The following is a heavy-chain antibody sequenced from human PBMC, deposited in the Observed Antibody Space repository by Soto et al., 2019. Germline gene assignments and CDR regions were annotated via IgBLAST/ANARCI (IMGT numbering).Heavy chain of an antibody. CDR3: GRQGRGFIISLYGMDV. Sequence: PGESLKISCKGFGYSFTDYWIGWVRQLPGKGLEWMGLIYAGDSDTRYSPSFRGQVTISVDKSISTAYLQWSSLKASDSATYYCGRQGRGFIISLYGMDVWGQGTTVTVSS. CDR1: GYSFTDYW. D-gene: IGHD3-10*01. V-gene: IGHV5-51*01. J-gene: IGHJ6*02. CDR2: IYAGDSDT.